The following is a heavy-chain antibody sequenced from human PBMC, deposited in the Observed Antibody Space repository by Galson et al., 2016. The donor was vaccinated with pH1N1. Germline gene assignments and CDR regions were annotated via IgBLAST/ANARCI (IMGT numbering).Heavy chain of an antibody. Sequence: QSGAEVKQPGESLKISCKGSGYNFATYWIGWVRQMPGKGLEWMGKVYPRDSDARYSPSFKDQVTFSGDTSTNTAYLQWLNLRASDSDSYYFARRIDMTTSTGGVDAYDLWGQGTMVTVSS. CDR1: GYNFATYW. D-gene: IGHD2-8*02. CDR2: VYPRDSDA. J-gene: IGHJ3*01. V-gene: IGHV5-51*01. CDR3: ARRIDMTTSTGGVDAYDL.